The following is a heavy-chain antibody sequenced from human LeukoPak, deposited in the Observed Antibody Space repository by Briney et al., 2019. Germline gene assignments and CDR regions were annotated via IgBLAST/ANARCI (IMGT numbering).Heavy chain of an antibody. CDR1: GFTFSSYS. D-gene: IGHD3-9*01. Sequence: GGSLRLSCAASGFTFSSYSMNWVRQAPGKGLEWVSSISSSSSYIYYADSVKGRFTISRDNAKNSLYLQMNSLRAEDTAVYYCARAAWYYDILTAYYYYGMDVWGQGTTVTVSS. V-gene: IGHV3-21*01. CDR3: ARAAWYYDILTAYYYYGMDV. CDR2: ISSSSSYI. J-gene: IGHJ6*02.